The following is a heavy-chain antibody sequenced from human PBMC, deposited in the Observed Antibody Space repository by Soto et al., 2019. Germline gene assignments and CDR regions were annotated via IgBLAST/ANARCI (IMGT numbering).Heavy chain of an antibody. CDR3: AHRGYMYGNWDHGYFDY. Sequence: QITLKESGPTRVKPTQTLALTCTFSGFSLTTSGVGVGWIRKTPGKALEWLAVIYWDDDKRYNPSLKNRLTITTDNTRNQVVLIIADMDPVDTGTYFCAHRGYMYGNWDHGYFDYWGQGTLVTVSS. V-gene: IGHV2-5*02. D-gene: IGHD5-18*01. CDR1: GFSLTTSGVG. CDR2: IYWDDDK. J-gene: IGHJ4*02.